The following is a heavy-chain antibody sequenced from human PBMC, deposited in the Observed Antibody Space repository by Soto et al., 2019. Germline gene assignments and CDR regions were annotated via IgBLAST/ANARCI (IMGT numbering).Heavy chain of an antibody. D-gene: IGHD3-10*01. CDR1: GFTFSDYY. Sequence: QVQLVESGGGLVKPGGSLRLSCAASGFTFSDYYMSWIRQAPGKGLEWVSYISSSSSYTNYADSVKGRFTISRDNAKNSLXLQMNSLRAEDTAVYYCARDRGVKTSQRVYHGMDVWGQGTTVTVSS. CDR3: ARDRGVKTSQRVYHGMDV. CDR2: ISSSSSYT. J-gene: IGHJ6*02. V-gene: IGHV3-11*05.